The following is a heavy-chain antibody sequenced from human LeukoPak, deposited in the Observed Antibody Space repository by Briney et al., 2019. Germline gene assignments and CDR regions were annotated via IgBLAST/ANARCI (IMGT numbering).Heavy chain of an antibody. CDR1: GGSISSYY. V-gene: IGHV4-59*01. J-gene: IGHJ4*02. D-gene: IGHD5-18*01. CDR2: IYYSGST. Sequence: SETLSLTCTVSGGSISSYYWSWIRQPPGKGLEWIGYIYYSGSTNYNPSLKSRVTISVDTSKNQFSLKLSSVTAADTAVYFCARSRGTTMVTRFDYWGQGTLVTVSS. CDR3: ARSRGTTMVTRFDY.